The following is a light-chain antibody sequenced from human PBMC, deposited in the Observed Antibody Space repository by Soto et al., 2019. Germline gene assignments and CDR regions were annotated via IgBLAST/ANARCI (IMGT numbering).Light chain of an antibody. J-gene: IGKJ4*01. CDR3: QQLNTYPLT. V-gene: IGKV1-9*01. Sequence: IQLTQSPSSLSASVGDRVTITCRASQDINSHLVWFHQKPGEAPKLLIYDASTLQSGAPSRFSGSGSGTDFTLTISSLQPEDFATYYCQQLNTYPLTFGGGTKVEIK. CDR2: DAS. CDR1: QDINSH.